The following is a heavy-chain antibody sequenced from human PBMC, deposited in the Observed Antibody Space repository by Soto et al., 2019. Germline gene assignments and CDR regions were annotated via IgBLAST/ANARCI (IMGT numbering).Heavy chain of an antibody. CDR3: ARDSRHYDYYMDV. CDR1: GFTFSSYN. J-gene: IGHJ6*03. CDR2: ISLSSSTI. Sequence: EVQLVESGGGLVQPGGSLRLSCAASGFTFSSYNMNWVRQAPGKGLEWISDISLSSSTIFYADSVKGRFTISRDNAKNSLYLQMNSLRAEDTAVYYCARDSRHYDYYMDVWGKGTTVTVSS. V-gene: IGHV3-48*01.